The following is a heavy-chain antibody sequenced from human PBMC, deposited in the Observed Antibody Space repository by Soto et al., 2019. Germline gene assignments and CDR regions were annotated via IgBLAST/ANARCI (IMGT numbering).Heavy chain of an antibody. D-gene: IGHD2-15*01. CDR2: INPNSGGT. CDR3: ASAVVVVAATGSYYYYGMDV. V-gene: IGHV1-2*02. Sequence: ASVKVSCKASGYTFTGYYMHWVRQAPGQGLEWMGWINPNSGGTNYAQKFQGRVTMTRDTSISTAYMELSRLRSDDTAVYYCASAVVVVAATGSYYYYGMDVWGQGTTATVSS. J-gene: IGHJ6*02. CDR1: GYTFTGYY.